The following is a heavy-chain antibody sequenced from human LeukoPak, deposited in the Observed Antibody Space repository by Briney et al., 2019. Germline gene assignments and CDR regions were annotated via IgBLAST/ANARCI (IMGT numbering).Heavy chain of an antibody. CDR3: ARSTGYCSSTSCSIIDY. CDR1: GFTVSSNS. Sequence: GGSLRLSCTVSGFTVSSNSMSWVRQAPGKGLEWVSFIYSGTIHYSDSVKGRFTISRGNAKNSLYLQMNSLRAEDTAVYYCARSTGYCSSTSCSIIDYWGQGTLVTVSS. CDR2: IYSGTI. J-gene: IGHJ4*02. V-gene: IGHV3-53*01. D-gene: IGHD2-2*03.